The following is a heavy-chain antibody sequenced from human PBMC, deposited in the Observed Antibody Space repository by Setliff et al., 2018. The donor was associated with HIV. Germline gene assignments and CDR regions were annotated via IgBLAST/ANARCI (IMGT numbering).Heavy chain of an antibody. CDR3: VNPSGAMGDFDS. D-gene: IGHD3-16*01. CDR2: IYYHGST. V-gene: IGHV4-39*01. CDR1: GGSISSTNYF. J-gene: IGHJ4*02. Sequence: LSLTCTVSGGSISSTNYFWGWIRQPPGKGLEWIGTIYYHGSTYYNPSLKSRVTISIDTSKNQFSLQLTSVTAADTAVYYCVNPSGAMGDFDSWGQGTLVTSPQ.